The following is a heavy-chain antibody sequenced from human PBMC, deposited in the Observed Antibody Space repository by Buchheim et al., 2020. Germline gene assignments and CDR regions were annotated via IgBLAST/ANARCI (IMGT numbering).Heavy chain of an antibody. D-gene: IGHD2-2*01. V-gene: IGHV1-69*01. CDR2: IIPLLGTT. J-gene: IGHJ5*02. CDR3: AREQNGIKGIVVIPAAKNWFDP. Sequence: QVQLVQSGAEVKKPGSSVKVSCKASGGTFSIYAITWVRQAPGQGLEWMGGIIPLLGTTNYAQKFQGRVTITADESTSTAYMELSSLRSDDTALYYCAREQNGIKGIVVIPAAKNWFDPWGQGTL. CDR1: GGTFSIYA.